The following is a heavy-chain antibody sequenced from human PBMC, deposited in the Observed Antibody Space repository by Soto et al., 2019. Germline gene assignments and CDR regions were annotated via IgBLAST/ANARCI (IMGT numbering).Heavy chain of an antibody. Sequence: GGSLRLSCAASGFTFSSYSMNWVRQAPGKGLEWVSYISSSSSTIYYADSVKGRFTISRDNAKNSLHLQMNSLRDEDTAVYYCARDKPRGTDYFGPDHWGQGTLVTVSS. CDR3: ARDKPRGTDYFGPDH. J-gene: IGHJ5*02. CDR1: GFTFSSYS. V-gene: IGHV3-48*02. D-gene: IGHD3-9*01. CDR2: ISSSSSTI.